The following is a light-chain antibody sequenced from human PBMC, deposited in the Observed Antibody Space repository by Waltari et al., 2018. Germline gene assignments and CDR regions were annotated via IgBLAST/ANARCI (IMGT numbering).Light chain of an antibody. CDR1: SSDVGTSNL. Sequence: QSALTQPASVSGSPGQSITTSRTGTSSDVGTSNLVPWYQQHPGKAPKLLVYEGSKRPSGVSDRFSGSRSGNTASLTISGLQADDEGYYYCCSYAGGRTWVFGGGTKLTVL. J-gene: IGLJ3*02. V-gene: IGLV2-23*01. CDR2: EGS. CDR3: CSYAGGRTWV.